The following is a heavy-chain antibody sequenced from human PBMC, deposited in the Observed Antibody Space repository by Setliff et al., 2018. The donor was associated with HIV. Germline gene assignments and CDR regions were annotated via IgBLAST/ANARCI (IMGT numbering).Heavy chain of an antibody. V-gene: IGHV4-39*01. J-gene: IGHJ6*04. CDR2: ISYGGIT. CDR3: ARLYSTVTPGI. CDR1: GGSISSSHDF. Sequence: SETLSLTCTVSGGSISSSHDFWNWIRQPPGKGLEWIGAISYGGITYYNPSLTSRVTISVDTSKNQFSLKLSSVTAADTAVYYCARLYSTVTPGIWGKGTTVTVSS. D-gene: IGHD2-21*01.